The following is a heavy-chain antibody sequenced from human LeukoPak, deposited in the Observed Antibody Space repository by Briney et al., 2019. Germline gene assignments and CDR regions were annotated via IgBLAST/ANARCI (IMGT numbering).Heavy chain of an antibody. D-gene: IGHD2-2*02. CDR1: GFTFSSYA. J-gene: IGHJ6*03. CDR3: AKAGALIPYAYYYYYMDV. Sequence: GGSLRLSCAAPGFTFSSYARSWGRQAPGKGLEWVSAISGSGGSTYYADSVKGRFTISRDNSKNTLYLQMNSLRAEDTAVYYCAKAGALIPYAYYYYYMDVWGKGTTVTVSS. V-gene: IGHV3-23*01. CDR2: ISGSGGST.